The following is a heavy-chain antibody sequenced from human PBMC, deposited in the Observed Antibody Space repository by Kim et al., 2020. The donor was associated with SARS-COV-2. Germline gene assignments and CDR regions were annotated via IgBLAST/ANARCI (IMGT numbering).Heavy chain of an antibody. D-gene: IGHD3-22*01. V-gene: IGHV3-30*04. J-gene: IGHJ6*02. CDR1: GFVFTNHA. Sequence: GGSLRLSCAASGFVFTNHAIHWVRQAPGKGLEWVAGISYDHAESAKGRFTISRDNSNNIVHLQMNSLRIEDTAIYYCARDYYDSDGFSVGEYFYYGMDVWGQGTTVTVSS. CDR3: ARDYYDSDGFSVGEYFYYGMDV. CDR2: ISY.